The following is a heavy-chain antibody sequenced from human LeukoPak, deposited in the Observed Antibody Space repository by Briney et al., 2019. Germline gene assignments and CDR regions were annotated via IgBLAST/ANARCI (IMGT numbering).Heavy chain of an antibody. D-gene: IGHD5-18*01. V-gene: IGHV1-24*01. CDR3: ATRSFTAMVGDTDY. CDR1: GYTLTELS. CDR2: FDPEDGET. Sequence: GASVKVSCKVSGYTLTELSMHWGRQAPGKGLEWMGGFDPEDGETIYAQKFQGRVTMTEDTSTDTAYIELSSLRSEDTAVYYCATRSFTAMVGDTDYWGQGTLVPVSS. J-gene: IGHJ4*02.